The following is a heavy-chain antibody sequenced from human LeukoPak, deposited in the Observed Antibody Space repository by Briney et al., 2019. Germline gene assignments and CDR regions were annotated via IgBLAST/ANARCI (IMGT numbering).Heavy chain of an antibody. D-gene: IGHD3-22*01. CDR3: ARAFYYYDNDY. J-gene: IGHJ4*02. CDR1: GFNFSDYY. V-gene: IGHV3-11*04. CDR2: ISSSGSTI. Sequence: GGSLRLSCAASGFNFSDYYMSWIRQAPGKGLEWVSYISSSGSTIYYADSVKGRFTISRDNAKNSLFLQMDSLRAEDTAVYYCARAFYYYDNDYWGQGILVTVSS.